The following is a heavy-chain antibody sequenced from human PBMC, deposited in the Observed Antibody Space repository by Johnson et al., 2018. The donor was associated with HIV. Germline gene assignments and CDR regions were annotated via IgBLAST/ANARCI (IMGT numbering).Heavy chain of an antibody. D-gene: IGHD6-6*01. CDR2: TAHDESIT. CDR3: AKEARRPAVDI. V-gene: IGHV3-30*02. Sequence: QVQLVESGGGVVQPGESLRLSCAASGFTFANYGMHWVRQAPGKGLEWVAFTAHDESITHYADSVKGRFTMSRDNSKSTLNLQMNSLRAEDTEGDYCAKEARRPAVDIWGQGTMVTVSS. CDR1: GFTFANYG. J-gene: IGHJ3*02.